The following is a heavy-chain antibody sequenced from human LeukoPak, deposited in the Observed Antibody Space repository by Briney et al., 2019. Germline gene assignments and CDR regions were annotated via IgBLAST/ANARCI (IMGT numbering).Heavy chain of an antibody. V-gene: IGHV4-39*07. J-gene: IGHJ4*02. CDR2: MYYGGST. CDR3: ASSGDSSSWYYFDY. CDR1: GGSISSSTYY. D-gene: IGHD6-13*01. Sequence: SETLSLTCTVSGGSISSSTYYWGWIRQPPGKGLEWIGTMYYGGSTYYNPSLKSRVTISVDTSKNQFSLKLSSVTAADTAVYYCASSGDSSSWYYFDYWGQGTLVTVSS.